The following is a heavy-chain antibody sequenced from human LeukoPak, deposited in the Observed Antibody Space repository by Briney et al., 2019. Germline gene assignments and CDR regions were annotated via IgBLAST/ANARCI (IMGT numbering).Heavy chain of an antibody. CDR2: IYYSGST. V-gene: IGHV4-31*03. Sequence: SQTLSLTCSVSGGSINSGGYYWSWIRQHPGKGLEWIGHIYYSGSTYYNPSLKSRVTISVDTSKNQFSLKLSSVTAADTAVYYCARVITISYGTTGRSAFDIWGQGTMVTVPS. J-gene: IGHJ3*02. CDR1: GGSINSGGYY. D-gene: IGHD3-9*01. CDR3: ARVITISYGTTGRSAFDI.